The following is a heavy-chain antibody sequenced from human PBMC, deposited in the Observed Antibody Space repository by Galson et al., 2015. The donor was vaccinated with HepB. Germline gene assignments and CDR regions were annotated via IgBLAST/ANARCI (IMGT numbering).Heavy chain of an antibody. Sequence: SLRLACAASGFTFSNARISWVRQAPGKGLEWVGRIRSKTDGGTTDYAAPVECRFIVSRDDSKDTLYLQMNSLKTEDTAVYYCTTETWGFCSGTSCSGGGFDIWGQGTMVTVSS. J-gene: IGHJ3*02. CDR2: IRSKTDGGTT. D-gene: IGHD2-2*01. CDR1: GFTFSNAR. V-gene: IGHV3-15*01. CDR3: TTETWGFCSGTSCSGGGFDI.